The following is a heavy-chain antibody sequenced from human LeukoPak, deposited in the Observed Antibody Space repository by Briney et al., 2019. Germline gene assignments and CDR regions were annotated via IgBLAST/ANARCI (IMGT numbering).Heavy chain of an antibody. CDR3: ARGQTPGIAAAGPGYYYYGMDV. J-gene: IGHJ6*02. Sequence: SVKVSCKASGGTFSSYAISWVRQAPGQGLEWMGGIIPIFGTANYAQKFQGRVTITADESTSTAYMELSSLRSEDTAVYYCARGQTPGIAAAGPGYYYYGMDVWGQGTTVTVSS. CDR2: IIPIFGTA. D-gene: IGHD6-13*01. CDR1: GGTFSSYA. V-gene: IGHV1-69*13.